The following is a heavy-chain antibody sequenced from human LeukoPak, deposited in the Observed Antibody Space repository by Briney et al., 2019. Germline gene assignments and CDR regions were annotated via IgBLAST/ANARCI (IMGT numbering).Heavy chain of an antibody. D-gene: IGHD2-2*01. Sequence: PGGSLRLSCAASGFTFSSYSMNWVRQAPGKGLEWVSSISSSSYIYYADSVKGRFTISRDNAKNSLYLQMNSLGAEDTAVYYCARDDGYCSSTSCLFDAFDIWGQGTMVTVSS. CDR3: ARDDGYCSSTSCLFDAFDI. CDR2: ISSSSYI. CDR1: GFTFSSYS. V-gene: IGHV3-21*01. J-gene: IGHJ3*02.